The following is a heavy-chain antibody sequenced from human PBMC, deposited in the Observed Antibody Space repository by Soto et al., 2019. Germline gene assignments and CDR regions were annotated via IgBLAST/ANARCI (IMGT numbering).Heavy chain of an antibody. D-gene: IGHD6-19*01. CDR3: ASIAVAGTQGYYYGMDF. Sequence: ASVKVSCKASGYTFTSYAMHWVRQAPGQRLEWMGWINAGNGNTKYSQKFQGRVTITRDTSASTAYMELSSLRSEDTAVYYCASIAVAGTQGYYYGMDFWGQGTTVTVSS. CDR1: GYTFTSYA. J-gene: IGHJ6*02. V-gene: IGHV1-3*01. CDR2: INAGNGNT.